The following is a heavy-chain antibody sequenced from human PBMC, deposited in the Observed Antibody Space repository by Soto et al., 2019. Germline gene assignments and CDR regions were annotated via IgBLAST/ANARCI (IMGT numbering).Heavy chain of an antibody. V-gene: IGHV4-61*01. CDR3: ARDSSGSYDY. J-gene: IGHJ4*02. CDR1: GGSVSSGSYY. Sequence: QVQLQESGPGLVKPSETLSLTCTVSGGSVSSGSYYWSWIRQPPGKGLGWIGYIYYRGSTNYNPSLKSRVTISVDTSKNQFSLKLSSVTAADTAVYYCARDSSGSYDYWGQGTLVTVSS. D-gene: IGHD1-26*01. CDR2: IYYRGST.